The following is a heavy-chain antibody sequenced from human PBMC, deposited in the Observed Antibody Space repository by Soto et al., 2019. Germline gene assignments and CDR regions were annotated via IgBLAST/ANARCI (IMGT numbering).Heavy chain of an antibody. V-gene: IGHV3-23*01. CDR3: AKSYSSNWYDYFDY. CDR1: GFTFSAFA. CDR2: ISSSAGST. J-gene: IGHJ4*02. D-gene: IGHD6-13*01. Sequence: PGGSLRLSCAASGFTFSAFAMSWVRQAPGKGLEWVSTISSSAGSTFYADSVKGRLTISRDTSKNTLYLQMDSLRAEDTALYYCAKSYSSNWYDYFDYWGQGTLVTVSS.